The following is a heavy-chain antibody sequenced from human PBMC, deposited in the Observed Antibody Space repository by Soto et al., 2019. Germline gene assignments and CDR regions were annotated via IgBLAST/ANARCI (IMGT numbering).Heavy chain of an antibody. V-gene: IGHV1-3*01. Sequence: DSVKVSCEASGYTFTNYAIHWVRQAPGQRLEWMGWIHAGNGITKYSQKFQGRVTIIRDTSASIAYMELSSLRSEDTAVYYCAKGCMTLYNDDAMAVCREGPTVTVCS. CDR3: AKGCMTLYNDDAMAV. CDR1: GYTFTNYA. CDR2: IHAGNGIT. J-gene: IGHJ6*02.